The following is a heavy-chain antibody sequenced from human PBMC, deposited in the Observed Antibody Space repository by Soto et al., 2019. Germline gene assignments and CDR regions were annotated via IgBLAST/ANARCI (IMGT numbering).Heavy chain of an antibody. D-gene: IGHD3-22*01. V-gene: IGHV1-69*17. CDR3: ARGAVVSPDHTIDALYYSGMDV. CDR1: GGTFSIYA. Sequence: QVQLVRSGAEVKQPGSSVNVSCKASGGTFSIYAISWVRQAPGQGLEWMGGIIPIFAIISSAQKFQGRLTITADKSTSTADMELSSLRSEGTAVYYCARGAVVSPDHTIDALYYSGMDVWGQGTTVAVS. CDR2: IIPIFAII. J-gene: IGHJ6*02.